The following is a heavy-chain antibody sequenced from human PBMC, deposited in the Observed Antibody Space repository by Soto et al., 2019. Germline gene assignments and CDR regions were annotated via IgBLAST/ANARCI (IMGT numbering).Heavy chain of an antibody. V-gene: IGHV3-23*01. CDR2: ISGSGGST. Sequence: EVQLLESGGGLVQPGGSLRLSCAASGFTFSSYAMSWVRQAPGKGLEWVSAISGSGGSTYYADSVKGRFTISRDNSKNTLYLQMNTLRAEDTAVYYCAKDLYDYVFSPYFDYWGQGTLVTVSS. J-gene: IGHJ4*02. CDR3: AKDLYDYVFSPYFDY. CDR1: GFTFSSYA. D-gene: IGHD3-16*01.